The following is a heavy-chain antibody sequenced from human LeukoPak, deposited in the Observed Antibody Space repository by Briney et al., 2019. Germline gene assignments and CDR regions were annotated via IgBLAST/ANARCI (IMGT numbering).Heavy chain of an antibody. J-gene: IGHJ6*02. Sequence: TGGSLRLSCAASGFTFSSYAMSWVRQAPGKGLEWVSSFSGSGDTTSYYADSVKGRFTISRDNFKNTLYLQMSSLRADDTAVYYCAKADHYFHWYAMDVWGPGTAVTVSS. V-gene: IGHV3-23*01. CDR3: AKADHYFHWYAMDV. CDR2: FSGSGDTTS. CDR1: GFTFSSYA.